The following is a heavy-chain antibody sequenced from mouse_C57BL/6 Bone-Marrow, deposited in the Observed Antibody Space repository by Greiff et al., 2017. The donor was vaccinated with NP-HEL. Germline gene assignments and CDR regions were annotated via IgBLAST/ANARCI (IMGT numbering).Heavy chain of an antibody. Sequence: VQLQQSGPELVKPGASVKIPCKASGYTFTDYNMDWVKQSHGKSLEWIGDINPNNGGTIYNQKFKGKATLTVDKSSSTAYMELRSLTSEDTAVYYCARKLRYQNYYAMDYWGQGTSVTVSS. CDR2: INPNNGGT. J-gene: IGHJ4*01. CDR1: GYTFTDYN. CDR3: ARKLRYQNYYAMDY. D-gene: IGHD1-1*01. V-gene: IGHV1-18*01.